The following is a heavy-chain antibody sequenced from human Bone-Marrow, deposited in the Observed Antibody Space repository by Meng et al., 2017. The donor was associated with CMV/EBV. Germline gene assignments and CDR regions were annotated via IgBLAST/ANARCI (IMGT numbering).Heavy chain of an antibody. J-gene: IGHJ4*02. D-gene: IGHD3-10*01. CDR2: IIPILGIA. CDR1: GGTFSSYA. CDR3: ASSRGGGYYGSGYSG. Sequence: SVKVSCKASGGTFSSYAISWVRQAPGQGLEWMGGIIPILGIANYAQKFQGRVTITADKSTSTAYMELSSLRSEDTAVYYCASSRGGGYYGSGYSGWGQGTLVTVSS. V-gene: IGHV1-69*10.